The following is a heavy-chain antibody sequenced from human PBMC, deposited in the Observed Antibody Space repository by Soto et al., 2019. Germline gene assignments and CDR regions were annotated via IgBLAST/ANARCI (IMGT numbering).Heavy chain of an antibody. CDR3: ARNILAVAGAYSYFYGVDV. Sequence: ESGPTLVNPTQTLTLTCTFSGFSLSTSGVGVGWIRQPPGKALEWLALVYWNDDKHYSPSLKSRLTITKDPSKNQVVLTMTDMDPVDTATYYCARNILAVAGAYSYFYGVDVWGQGITVTVSS. CDR1: GFSLSTSGVG. J-gene: IGHJ6*02. CDR2: VYWNDDK. V-gene: IGHV2-5*01. D-gene: IGHD2-15*01.